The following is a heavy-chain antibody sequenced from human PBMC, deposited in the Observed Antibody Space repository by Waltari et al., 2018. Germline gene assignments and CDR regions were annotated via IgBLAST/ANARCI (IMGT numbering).Heavy chain of an antibody. V-gene: IGHV3-30*04. CDR3: ARDYCDRTNCHGMDV. Sequence: QVQLVESGGGVVQPGRSLRLSCEASEFTFSSYAMHGVRQAPGKGLEWVAVISDKGRNIYDVDSVKGRFTISRDNSKKTLYMQMNSLRAEDTAVYYCARDYCDRTNCHGMDVWGQGTTVTVSS. D-gene: IGHD3-22*01. CDR1: EFTFSSYA. J-gene: IGHJ6*02. CDR2: ISDKGRNI.